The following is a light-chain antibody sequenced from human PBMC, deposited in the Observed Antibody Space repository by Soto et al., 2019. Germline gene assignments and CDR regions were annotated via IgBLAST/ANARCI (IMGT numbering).Light chain of an antibody. J-gene: IGKJ5*01. CDR1: QSVGNN. Sequence: EIVLTQSPATLSLSPGERATLSCRASQSVGNNLAWYHQKPGQAPGLLIYEASTRATGIPARFSGSGSGTDFTLTISSLEPEDFAFYYCQQRSNWPPTFGQGTRLEIK. V-gene: IGKV3-11*01. CDR3: QQRSNWPPT. CDR2: EAS.